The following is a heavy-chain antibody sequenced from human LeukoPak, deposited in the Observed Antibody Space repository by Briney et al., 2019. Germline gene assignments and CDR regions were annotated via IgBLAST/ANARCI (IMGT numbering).Heavy chain of an antibody. CDR3: TRAYYYGSGSHYYFDY. J-gene: IGHJ4*02. Sequence: SGPTLVKPTQTLTLTCTFSGFSLTTSGVGVGWIRQPPGKALEWLALIYWEDDERYSPSLKSRLTITKDTSKNQVVLTMTNMGPVDTATYYCTRAYYYGSGSHYYFDYWGQGTLVTVSS. V-gene: IGHV2-5*02. CDR1: GFSLTTSGVG. CDR2: IYWEDDE. D-gene: IGHD3-10*01.